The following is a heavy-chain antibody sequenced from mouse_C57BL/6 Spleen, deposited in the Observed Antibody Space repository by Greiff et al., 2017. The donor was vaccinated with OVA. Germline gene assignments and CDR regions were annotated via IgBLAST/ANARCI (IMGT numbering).Heavy chain of an antibody. D-gene: IGHD2-5*01. Sequence: VQLVESGPGLVQPSQSMSITCTVSGFSLTSYGVHWVRQSPGKGLEWLGVIWSGGSTDYNAAFISRLSISKDNSKSQVFFKMNSLQADDTAIYYCARNLDYSNYGYAMDYWGQGTSVTVSS. CDR3: ARNLDYSNYGYAMDY. V-gene: IGHV2-2*01. J-gene: IGHJ4*01. CDR2: IWSGGST. CDR1: GFSLTSYG.